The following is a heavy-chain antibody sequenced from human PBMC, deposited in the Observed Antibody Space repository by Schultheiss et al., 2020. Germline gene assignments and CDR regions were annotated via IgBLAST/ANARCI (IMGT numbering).Heavy chain of an antibody. D-gene: IGHD6-13*01. Sequence: LSLTCAASGFTFSSYGMHWVRQAPGKGLEWVSYSGTSDSTRYYADSVKGRFTISRDNAKNSLYLQMISLRVEDTAVYYCARVGSLAAAGTIDYWGQGALVTVSS. CDR1: GFTFSSYG. CDR3: ARVGSLAAAGTIDY. CDR2: SGTSDSTR. V-gene: IGHV3-48*04. J-gene: IGHJ4*02.